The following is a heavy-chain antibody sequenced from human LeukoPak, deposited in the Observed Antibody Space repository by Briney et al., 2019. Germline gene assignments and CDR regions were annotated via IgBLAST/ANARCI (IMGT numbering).Heavy chain of an antibody. CDR2: IWYDGSNE. D-gene: IGHD6-13*01. V-gene: IGHV3-33*01. CDR1: GLTFNTYA. J-gene: IGHJ2*01. CDR3: ARDSASIAAAVYWYFDL. Sequence: GGSLRLSCAASGLTFNTYAMNWVRQAPGKGLEWVAVIWYDGSNEYYADSVKGRFTISRDNSKNTLYLQMNSLRAEDSAVYFCARDSASIAAAVYWYFDLWGRGTLVTVSS.